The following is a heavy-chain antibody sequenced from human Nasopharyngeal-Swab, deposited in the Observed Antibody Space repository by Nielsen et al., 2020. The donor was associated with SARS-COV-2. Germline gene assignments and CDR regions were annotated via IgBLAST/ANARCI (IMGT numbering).Heavy chain of an antibody. CDR3: VRDKWNRGYYYYGMDV. J-gene: IGHJ6*02. CDR2: IIPIFGTA. Sequence: SVKVSCKASGGTFSSYAISWVRQAPGQGLEWMGGIIPIFGTANYAQKFQGRVTITADESTSTAYMELSSLRSEDTAVYYCVRDKWNRGYYYYGMDVWGQGTTVTV. D-gene: IGHD1/OR15-1a*01. V-gene: IGHV1-69*13. CDR1: GGTFSSYA.